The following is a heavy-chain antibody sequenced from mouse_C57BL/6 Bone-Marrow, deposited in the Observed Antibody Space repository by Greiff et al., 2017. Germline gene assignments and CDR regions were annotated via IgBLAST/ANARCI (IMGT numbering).Heavy chain of an antibody. D-gene: IGHD1-1*01. Sequence: QVQLQQPGAELVRPGSSVKLSCKASGYTFTSYWMDWVKQRPGQGLEWIGNIYPSDSETHYNQKFKDKATLTVDKSSSTAYMQLSSLTSEDSAVYYCARREADGSIAWFAYWGQGTLVTVSA. V-gene: IGHV1-61*01. CDR1: GYTFTSYW. J-gene: IGHJ3*01. CDR2: IYPSDSET. CDR3: ARREADGSIAWFAY.